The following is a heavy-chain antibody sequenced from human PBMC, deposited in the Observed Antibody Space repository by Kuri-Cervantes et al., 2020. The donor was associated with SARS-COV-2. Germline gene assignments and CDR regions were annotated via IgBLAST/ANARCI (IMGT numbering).Heavy chain of an antibody. CDR2: IWYDGSNK. D-gene: IGHD6-19*01. CDR3: ARGRQWLALYYFDY. V-gene: IGHV3-33*01. Sequence: GGSLRLSCAASGFTFSSYGMHWVRQAPGKGLEWVAVIWYDGSNKYYADSVKGRFTISRDNAKNSLYLQMNSLRAEDTAVYYCARGRQWLALYYFDYWGQGTLVTVSS. CDR1: GFTFSSYG. J-gene: IGHJ4*02.